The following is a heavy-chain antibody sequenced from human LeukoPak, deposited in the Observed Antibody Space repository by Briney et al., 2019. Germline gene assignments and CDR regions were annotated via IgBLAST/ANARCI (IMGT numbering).Heavy chain of an antibody. CDR2: IYTSGST. D-gene: IGHD3-22*01. CDR1: GGSISSYY. V-gene: IGHV4-4*07. CDR3: AVEYYDSSGYYSLD. Sequence: PSETLSLTCTVSGGSISSYYWSWIRQPAGKVLEWIGRIYTSGSTNYNPSLKSRVTMSVDTSKNQFSLKLSSVTAADTAVYYCAVEYYDSSGYYSLDWGQGTLVTVSS. J-gene: IGHJ4*02.